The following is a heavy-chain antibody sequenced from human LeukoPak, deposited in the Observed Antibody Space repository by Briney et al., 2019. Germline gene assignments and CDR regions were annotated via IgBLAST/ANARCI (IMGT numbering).Heavy chain of an antibody. CDR1: GLNFRKSW. J-gene: IGHJ4*02. D-gene: IGHD2-21*01. CDR2: IKDDGSEK. Sequence: GGSLRLSCAASGLNFRKSWMTWVRQAPGRGLEWVANIKDDGSEKYYVDSVKGRFTISRDNAKNSLYLQMNSLGAEDTAVYYCARSLWPEDYWGQGILVTVSS. V-gene: IGHV3-7*01. CDR3: ARSLWPEDY.